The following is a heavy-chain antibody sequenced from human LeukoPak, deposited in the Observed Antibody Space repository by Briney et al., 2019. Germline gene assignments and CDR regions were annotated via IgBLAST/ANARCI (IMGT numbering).Heavy chain of an antibody. Sequence: SETLSLTCTVSGASISGWYWSWIRQPPGKGLEWIGRIYTSGSTNYNPSLKSRVTISVDTSKNQFSLKLSSVTAADTAVYYCARRPRFRQQLVRGEFDYWGQGTLVTVSS. V-gene: IGHV4-4*08. CDR2: IYTSGST. D-gene: IGHD6-13*01. J-gene: IGHJ4*02. CDR3: ARRPRFRQQLVRGEFDY. CDR1: GASISGWY.